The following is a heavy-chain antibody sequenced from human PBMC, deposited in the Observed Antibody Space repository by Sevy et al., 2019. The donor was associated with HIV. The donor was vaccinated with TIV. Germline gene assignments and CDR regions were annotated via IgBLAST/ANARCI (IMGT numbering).Heavy chain of an antibody. V-gene: IGHV3-9*01. CDR2: ITWDGGRT. Sequence: GGSPRLSCTASGFKFDDYAMHWVRQPPGKGLEWVSGITWDGGRTGYADCVKGRFIISRDNTKSSLYLQMNSLRAEDTALYYCAKDLRRGDILTGYLNYWGQGILVTVSS. CDR1: GFKFDDYA. D-gene: IGHD3-9*01. CDR3: AKDLRRGDILTGYLNY. J-gene: IGHJ4*02.